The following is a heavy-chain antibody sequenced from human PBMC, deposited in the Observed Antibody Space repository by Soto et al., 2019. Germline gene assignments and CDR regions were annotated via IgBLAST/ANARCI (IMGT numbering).Heavy chain of an antibody. J-gene: IGHJ4*02. CDR1: GGSISSGGYY. V-gene: IGHV4-31*03. Sequence: LSLTCTVSGGSISSGGYYWSWILQHPGKGLEWIGYIYYSGSTYYNPSLKSRVTISVDTSKNQFSLKLSSVTAADTAVYYCARENLEYSSSFDYWGQGTLVTVSS. CDR3: ARENLEYSSSFDY. D-gene: IGHD6-13*01. CDR2: IYYSGST.